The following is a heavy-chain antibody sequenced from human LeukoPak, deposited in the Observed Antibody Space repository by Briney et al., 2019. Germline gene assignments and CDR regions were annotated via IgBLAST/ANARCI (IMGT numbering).Heavy chain of an antibody. CDR3: ISGGIQVSGIDAFDI. Sequence: GGSLRLSCAASGFTFSSYDRHWVRQAPARDLEGVSAIGIAGDTYYPDSVKGRFTISRENAKNAMYLQMNSLKDGDTAVYFCISGGIQVSGIDAFDIWGQGTMVTVSS. J-gene: IGHJ3*02. CDR2: IGIAGDT. D-gene: IGHD5/OR15-5a*01. V-gene: IGHV3-13*01. CDR1: GFTFSSYD.